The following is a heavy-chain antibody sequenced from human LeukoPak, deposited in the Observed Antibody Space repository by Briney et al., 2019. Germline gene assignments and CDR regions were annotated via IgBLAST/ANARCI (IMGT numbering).Heavy chain of an antibody. D-gene: IGHD2-2*01. Sequence: SCKASGGTFSSYAMHWVRQAPGKGLEWVAVISYDGSNKYYADSVKGRFTISRDNSKNTLYLQMNSLRAEDTAVYYCARDRSLRGYCSSTSCSPFGYWGQGTLVTVSS. CDR3: ARDRSLRGYCSSTSCSPFGY. CDR2: ISYDGSNK. J-gene: IGHJ4*02. V-gene: IGHV3-30-3*01. CDR1: GGTFSSYA.